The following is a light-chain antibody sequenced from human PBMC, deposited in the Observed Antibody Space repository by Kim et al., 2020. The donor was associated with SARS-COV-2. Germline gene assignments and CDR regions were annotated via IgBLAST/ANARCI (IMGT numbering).Light chain of an antibody. CDR2: DAS. CDR3: QQRSKGHRSLT. V-gene: IGKV3-11*01. J-gene: IGKJ4*01. CDR1: QSVSSY. Sequence: EIVLTQSPATLSLSPGERATLSCRASQSVSSYLAWYQQKPGQAPRLLIYDASNRATGIPARFSGSGSGTDFTLTISSLEPEDFAVYYCQQRSKGHRSLTFGGGTKVDIK.